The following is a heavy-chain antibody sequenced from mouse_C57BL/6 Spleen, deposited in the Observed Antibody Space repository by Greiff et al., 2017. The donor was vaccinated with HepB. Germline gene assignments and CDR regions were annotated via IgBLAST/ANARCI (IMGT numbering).Heavy chain of an antibody. Sequence: QVQLQQSGAELVRPGTSVKVSCKASGYAFTNYLIEWVKQRPGQGLEWIGVINPGSGGTNYNEKFKGKATLTADKSSSTAYMQLSSLTSEDSAVYCCARSDGSIDYWGQGTTLTVSS. D-gene: IGHD2-3*01. CDR3: ARSDGSIDY. V-gene: IGHV1-54*01. CDR2: INPGSGGT. CDR1: GYAFTNYL. J-gene: IGHJ2*01.